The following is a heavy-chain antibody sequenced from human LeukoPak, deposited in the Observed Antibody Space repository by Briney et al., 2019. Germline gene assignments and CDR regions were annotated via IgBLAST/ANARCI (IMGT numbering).Heavy chain of an antibody. CDR2: INHSGST. CDR3: ARAPMFWSLDY. J-gene: IGHJ4*02. V-gene: IGHV4-34*01. D-gene: IGHD3-3*01. Sequence: SETLSLTCAVYGGSFSGYYWSWIRQPPGKGLEWIGEINHSGSTNYNPSLKSRVTISVDTSKNQFSLKLSSVTAADTAVYYCARAPMFWSLDYWGQGTLVTVSS. CDR1: GGSFSGYY.